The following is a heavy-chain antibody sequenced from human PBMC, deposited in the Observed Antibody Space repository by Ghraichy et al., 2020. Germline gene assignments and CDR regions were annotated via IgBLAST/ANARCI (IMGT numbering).Heavy chain of an antibody. D-gene: IGHD6-19*01. J-gene: IGHJ4*02. Sequence: ASVKVSCKASGYTFTGYYMHWVRQAPGQGLEWMGWINPNSGGTNYAQKFQGRVTMTRDTSISTAYMELSRLRSDDTAVYYCVVWGERSGWSYPLSWGQGTLVTVSS. CDR3: VVWGERSGWSYPLS. CDR2: INPNSGGT. CDR1: GYTFTGYY. V-gene: IGHV1-2*02.